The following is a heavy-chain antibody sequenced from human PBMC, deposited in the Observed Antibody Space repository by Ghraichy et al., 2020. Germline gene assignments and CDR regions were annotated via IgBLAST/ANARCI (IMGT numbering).Heavy chain of an antibody. CDR2: IYSSDIP. J-gene: IGHJ4*02. Sequence: LSLTCTASGFTVSGKYMAWVRQAPGKGLEWVSVIYSSDIPYYADSVKGRFTVSRDASNNTLFLQMNRLKDEDRAVYYCTARGRYSYFDYWGRGTLITVSS. V-gene: IGHV3-66*01. D-gene: IGHD1-26*01. CDR1: GFTVSGKY. CDR3: TARGRYSYFDY.